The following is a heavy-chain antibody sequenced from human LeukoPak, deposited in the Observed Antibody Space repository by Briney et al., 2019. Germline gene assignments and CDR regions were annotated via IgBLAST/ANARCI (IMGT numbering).Heavy chain of an antibody. CDR3: ARGTWEAAARPYSFDT. J-gene: IGHJ5*02. V-gene: IGHV1-18*01. CDR1: GYSFTSFG. CDR2: ISGYNGDT. D-gene: IGHD1-26*01. Sequence: GASVKVSCEAFGYSFTSFGINWVRQAPGQGLEWMGWISGYNGDTNYAQKFQGRVTMTTDTSTSTAYMELRSLRSDDAAVYYCARGTWEAAARPYSFDTWGQGTLVTVSS.